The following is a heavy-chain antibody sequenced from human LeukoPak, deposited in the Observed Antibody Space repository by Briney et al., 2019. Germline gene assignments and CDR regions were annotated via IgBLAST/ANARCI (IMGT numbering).Heavy chain of an antibody. J-gene: IGHJ4*02. D-gene: IGHD2-8*01. Sequence: PSETLSLTCGVYGGSFSGYYWTWIRQFPGMGLEWIGEIIRSGGTNYNPSLTSRVTLSVDTSKNQFSLQRSSVTAADTAVYYCARGILVTVYAAFDYWGQGSLVTVSS. V-gene: IGHV4-34*01. CDR3: ARGILVTVYAAFDY. CDR1: GGSFSGYY. CDR2: IIRSGGT.